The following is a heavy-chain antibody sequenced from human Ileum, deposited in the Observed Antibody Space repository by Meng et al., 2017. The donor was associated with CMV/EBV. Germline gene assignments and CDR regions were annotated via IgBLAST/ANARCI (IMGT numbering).Heavy chain of an antibody. Sequence: QVQLQQWGAGLLKPSESLSRTCAVFGGSSSGYYLNWIRQPPGKGLEWIGEIHPSGSTIYNPSLKNRVSISLDTSRNQFSLRLTSVTAAGTAVYYCSRGEDAYKSGRYWGQGTLVTVSS. V-gene: IGHV4-34*01. CDR1: GGSSSGYY. CDR2: IHPSGST. D-gene: IGHD5-24*01. CDR3: SRGEDAYKSGRY. J-gene: IGHJ4*02.